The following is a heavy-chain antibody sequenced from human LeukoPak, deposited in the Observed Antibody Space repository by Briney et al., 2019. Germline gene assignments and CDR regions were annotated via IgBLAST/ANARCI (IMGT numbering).Heavy chain of an antibody. CDR1: SGSISDYY. CDR2: IYYSGST. CDR3: ARGGGTYYDFWSGYYAPYYYYYMDV. D-gene: IGHD3-3*01. J-gene: IGHJ6*03. V-gene: IGHV4-59*01. Sequence: SETLSLTCTVSSGSISDYYWTWIRQPPGKGLDWIGYIYYSGSTNYNPSLKSRVTISVDTSKNQFSLKLSSVTAADTAVYYCARGGGTYYDFWSGYYAPYYYYYMDVWGKGTTVTVSS.